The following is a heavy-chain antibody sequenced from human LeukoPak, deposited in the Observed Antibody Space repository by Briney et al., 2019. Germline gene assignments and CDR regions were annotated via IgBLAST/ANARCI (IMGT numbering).Heavy chain of an antibody. D-gene: IGHD6-13*01. J-gene: IGHJ4*02. CDR2: ISSSGSTI. CDR3: AREANVRSSWYDY. CDR1: GFPFSDYY. Sequence: PGGSLRLSCAASGFPFSDYYMSWIRQAPGKGLEWVSYISSSGSTIYYADSVKGRFTISRDNAKNSLYLQMNSLRAEDTAVYYCAREANVRSSWYDYWGQGTLVTVSS. V-gene: IGHV3-11*04.